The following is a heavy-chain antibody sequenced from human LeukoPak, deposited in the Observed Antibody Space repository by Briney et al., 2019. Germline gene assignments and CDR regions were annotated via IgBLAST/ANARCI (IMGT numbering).Heavy chain of an antibody. CDR1: GESFRGYY. CDR2: IDHIGRT. J-gene: IGHJ4*02. CDR3: ARLALQEVGATQTYYLDY. Sequence: SETLSLTCAVYGESFRGYYWTWIRQTPGKGLEWIGEIDHIGRTTYNPSLKSRVTISVDTSKNQFSLRLTSVTASDTAVYYCARLALQEVGATQTYYLDYWGQGTLVTVSS. V-gene: IGHV4-34*01. D-gene: IGHD1-26*01.